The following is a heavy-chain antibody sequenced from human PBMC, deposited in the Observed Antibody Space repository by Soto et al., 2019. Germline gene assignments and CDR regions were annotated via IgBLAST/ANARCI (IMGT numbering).Heavy chain of an antibody. V-gene: IGHV1-69*06. Sequence: QVQLVQSGAEVKKPGSSVKVSCKASGGTFSSYAISWVRQAPGQGLEWMGGILPIFGTANYAQKFQGRVTITADKSTSTAYMELSSLRSEDTAVYYCAREEICGGDCYSGNYWGQGTLVTVSS. CDR1: GGTFSSYA. CDR2: ILPIFGTA. D-gene: IGHD2-21*02. CDR3: AREEICGGDCYSGNY. J-gene: IGHJ4*02.